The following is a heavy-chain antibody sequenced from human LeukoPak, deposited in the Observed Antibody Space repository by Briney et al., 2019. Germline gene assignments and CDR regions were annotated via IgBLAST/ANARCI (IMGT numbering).Heavy chain of an antibody. V-gene: IGHV3-43D*03. J-gene: IGHJ6*04. CDR1: GFTFDDYA. Sequence: GGSLRLSCAASGFTFDDYAMHWVRQAPGKGLEWVSLISWDGDSSYYADSVKGRFTISRDNSTNSLYLQMNSLRAEDTALYYCAKDKSLDVWGKGTTVTVSS. CDR3: AKDKSLDV. CDR2: ISWDGDSS.